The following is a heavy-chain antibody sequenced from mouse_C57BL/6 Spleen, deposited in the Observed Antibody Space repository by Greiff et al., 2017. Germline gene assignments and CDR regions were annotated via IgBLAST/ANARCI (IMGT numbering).Heavy chain of an antibody. J-gene: IGHJ3*01. V-gene: IGHV5-17*01. CDR3: ARTGGSSLFAY. Sequence: EVQVVESGGGLVKPGGSLKLSCAASGFTFSDYGMHWVRQAPEKGLEWVAYISSGSSTIYYADTVKGRFTISRDNAKNTLFLQMTSLRSEDTAMYYCARTGGSSLFAYWGQGTLVTVSA. CDR1: GFTFSDYG. CDR2: ISSGSSTI. D-gene: IGHD1-1*01.